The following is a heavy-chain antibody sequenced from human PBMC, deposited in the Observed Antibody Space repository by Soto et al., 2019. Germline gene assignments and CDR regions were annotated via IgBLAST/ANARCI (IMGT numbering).Heavy chain of an antibody. CDR3: ARVESYSSGPGFDAFDI. CDR1: GYTFTGYY. CDR2: INPNSGGT. J-gene: IGHJ3*02. V-gene: IGHV1-2*04. D-gene: IGHD6-19*01. Sequence: ASVKVSCKASGYTFTGYYMHWVRQAPGQGLEWMGWINPNSGGTNYAQKFQGWVTMTRDTSISTAYMELSRLRSDDTAVYYCARVESYSSGPGFDAFDIWGQGTMVTVSS.